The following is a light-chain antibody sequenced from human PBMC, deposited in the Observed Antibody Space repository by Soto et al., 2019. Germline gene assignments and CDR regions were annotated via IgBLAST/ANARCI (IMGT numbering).Light chain of an antibody. CDR3: QQTFSTPIT. Sequence: DIQMTQSPSSLSPSVGDRVTITCRASQTVRRYLTWSQQKPGKAPTLLIYAASTLESAVPPRFSGAGSETEFTLTINGLQPDDFATYYCQQTFSTPITFGQGTRLEIK. CDR1: QTVRRY. J-gene: IGKJ5*01. V-gene: IGKV1-39*01. CDR2: AAS.